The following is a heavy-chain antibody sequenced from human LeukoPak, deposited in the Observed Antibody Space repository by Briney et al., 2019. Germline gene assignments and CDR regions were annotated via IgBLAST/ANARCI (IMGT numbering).Heavy chain of an antibody. CDR2: IYYSGST. CDR3: AREGDDGGYCSGGSCYSFDP. V-gene: IGHV4-31*03. D-gene: IGHD2-15*01. Sequence: SQTLSLTCTVSGGSISSGGYYWSWIRQHPGKGLEWIGYIYYSGSTYYNPSLKSRVTISVDTSKNQFSLKLSSVTAADTAVYYCAREGDDGGYCSGGSCYSFDPRGQGTLVTVSS. J-gene: IGHJ5*02. CDR1: GGSISSGGYY.